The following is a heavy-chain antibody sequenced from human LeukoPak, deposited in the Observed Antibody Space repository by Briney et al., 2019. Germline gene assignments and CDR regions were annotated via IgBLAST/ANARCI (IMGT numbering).Heavy chain of an antibody. CDR2: FDPEDGET. V-gene: IGHV1-24*01. Sequence: ASVKVSCKVSGYNLTELSMHWVRQAPGKGLEWMGGFDPEDGETIYAQKFQGRVTMTEDTSTDTAYMELSSLRSEDTAVYYCATSMVREAKAYYYYGMDVWGQGTTVTVSS. J-gene: IGHJ6*02. CDR1: GYNLTELS. CDR3: ATSMVREAKAYYYYGMDV. D-gene: IGHD3-10*01.